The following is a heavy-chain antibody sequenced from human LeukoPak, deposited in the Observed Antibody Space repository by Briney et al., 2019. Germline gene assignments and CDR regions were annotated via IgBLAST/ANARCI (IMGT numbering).Heavy chain of an antibody. V-gene: IGHV3-21*01. CDR2: ISSSSSYI. CDR3: ARAQSYRGAFDI. D-gene: IGHD1-26*01. J-gene: IGHJ3*02. CDR1: GFTFSSYS. Sequence: GGSLRLSCAASGFTFSSYSMNWVRQAPGKGLEWVSSISSSSSYIYYADSVKGRFTISRDNAKNSLYLQMNSLRAEDTAVYYCARAQSYRGAFDIWGQGTMVTVSS.